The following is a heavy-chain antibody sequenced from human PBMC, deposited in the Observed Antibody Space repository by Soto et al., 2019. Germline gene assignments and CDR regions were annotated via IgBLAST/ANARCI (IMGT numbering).Heavy chain of an antibody. J-gene: IGHJ6*02. D-gene: IGHD6-13*01. Sequence: GASVKVSCKASGFTFTSSAVQWVRQARGQRLEWIGWIVVGSGNTNYAQKFQERVTITRDMSTSTAYMELSSLRSEDTAVYYCAAEEACSSWAHYYYGMDVWGQGTTVTVSS. CDR2: IVVGSGNT. V-gene: IGHV1-58*01. CDR1: GFTFTSSA. CDR3: AAEEACSSWAHYYYGMDV.